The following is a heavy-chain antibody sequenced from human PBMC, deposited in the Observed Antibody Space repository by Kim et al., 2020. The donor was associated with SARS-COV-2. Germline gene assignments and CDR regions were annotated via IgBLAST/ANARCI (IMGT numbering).Heavy chain of an antibody. Sequence: TNYAQKFQERVTITRDMSTSTAYMELSSLRSEDTAMYYCAADSSGYIRDYWGQGTLVTVSS. V-gene: IGHV1-58*01. CDR2: T. CDR3: AADSSGYIRDY. J-gene: IGHJ4*02. D-gene: IGHD3-22*01.